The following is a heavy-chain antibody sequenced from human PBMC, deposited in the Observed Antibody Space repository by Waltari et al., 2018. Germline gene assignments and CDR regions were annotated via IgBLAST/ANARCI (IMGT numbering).Heavy chain of an antibody. D-gene: IGHD3-22*01. CDR2: INSDGSST. J-gene: IGHJ4*02. CDR3: ATCYYYDSSGNYYVSDY. V-gene: IGHV3-74*01. Sequence: GKGLVWVSRINSDGSSTSYADSVKGRFTISRDNAKNTLYLQMNSLRAEDTAVYYCATCYYYDSSGNYYVSDYWGQGTLVTVSS.